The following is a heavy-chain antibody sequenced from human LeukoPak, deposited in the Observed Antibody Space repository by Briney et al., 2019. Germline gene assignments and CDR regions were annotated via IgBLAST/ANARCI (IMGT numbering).Heavy chain of an antibody. CDR1: GFTFSSSA. Sequence: GGSLRLSCAASGFTFSSSAMHWVRQAPGKGLEWVALISYDGSNKYYADSVKGRFTISRDNSKNTLYLQMNSLRAEDTAVYYCARDWGNYYFDYWGQGTLVTVSS. D-gene: IGHD3-16*01. CDR3: ARDWGNYYFDY. CDR2: ISYDGSNK. V-gene: IGHV3-30-3*01. J-gene: IGHJ4*02.